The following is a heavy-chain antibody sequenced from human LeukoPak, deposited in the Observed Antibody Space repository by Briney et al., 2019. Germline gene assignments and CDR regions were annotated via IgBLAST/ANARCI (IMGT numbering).Heavy chain of an antibody. V-gene: IGHV4-4*07. D-gene: IGHD6-19*01. CDR2: VSTTGDT. Sequence: SETLSLTCTFSSGSISIHFWTWIRPPAGEGLEWLGRVSTTGDTSYNPSLKSRVTMSVDTSKNQFSLKLSSVTVADTAVYYCAMSSGSPYFDSWGQGTLVTVSS. CDR1: SGSISIHF. J-gene: IGHJ4*02. CDR3: AMSSGSPYFDS.